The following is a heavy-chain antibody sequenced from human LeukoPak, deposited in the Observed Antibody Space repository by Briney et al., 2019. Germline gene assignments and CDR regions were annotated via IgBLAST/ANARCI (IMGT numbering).Heavy chain of an antibody. V-gene: IGHV4-4*07. CDR3: ARAAGTYYYYGMDV. CDR2: IYFSGTT. CDR1: GGSLNPYY. J-gene: IGHJ6*02. D-gene: IGHD1-1*01. Sequence: PSETLSLTCTVSGGSLNPYYWSWIRQPAGKGLGWIGRIYFSGTTHYIPSLQSRVTMSVDTSNNQFSLKLSSVTAADTAVYYCARAAGTYYYYGMDVWGQGTTVTVSS.